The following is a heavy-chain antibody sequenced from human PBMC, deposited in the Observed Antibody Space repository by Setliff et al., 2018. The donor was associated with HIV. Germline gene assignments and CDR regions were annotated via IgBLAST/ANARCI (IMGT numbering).Heavy chain of an antibody. CDR2: MYSSGNS. J-gene: IGHJ4*02. Sequence: SETLSLTCGVSGGSVSGYYWIWIRQSPEKGLEWIGYMYSSGNSNYNPSLKSRVTMSVDTSNNQVSLYLSSVTAADTAVYYCARAVGASYATPYLDYWGRGTLVTVSS. CDR3: ARAVGASYATPYLDY. CDR1: GGSVSGYY. V-gene: IGHV4-59*02. D-gene: IGHD1-26*01.